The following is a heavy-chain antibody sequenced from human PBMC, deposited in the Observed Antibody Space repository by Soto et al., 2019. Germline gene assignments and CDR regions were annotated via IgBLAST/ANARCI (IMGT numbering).Heavy chain of an antibody. CDR1: GFTFSQSA. V-gene: IGHV3-23*01. D-gene: IGHD5-18*01. CDR2: ISIGGGST. J-gene: IGHJ4*02. Sequence: EVQLLASGGGLIQPGESLTLSCGASGFTFSQSAMSWVRQAPGKGLEWVPAISIGGGSTYYADSVKGRFTISRDASENTLYLQMNSLRGDDTAVYYCAKPSPYSFGYFGSWGQGTLVTVSS. CDR3: AKPSPYSFGYFGS.